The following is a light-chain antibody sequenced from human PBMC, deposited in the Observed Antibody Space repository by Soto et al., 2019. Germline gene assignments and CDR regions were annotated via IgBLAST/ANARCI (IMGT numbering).Light chain of an antibody. J-gene: IGLJ2*01. CDR1: SSNIGSNT. CDR3: AAWDDSLNGVV. CDR2: SNN. Sequence: QLVLTQPPSASGTPGQRVTISCSGSSSNIGSNTVNWYQQLPGTAPKLLIYSNNQRPSGVPDRFSGSKSGTSASLALSGPQSEDEADYYCAAWDDSLNGVVFGGGTKLTVL. V-gene: IGLV1-44*01.